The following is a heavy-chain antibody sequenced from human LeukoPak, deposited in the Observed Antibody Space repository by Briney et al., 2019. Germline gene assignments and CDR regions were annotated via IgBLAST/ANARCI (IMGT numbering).Heavy chain of an antibody. Sequence: GGSLRLSCVASGFTFSSYGMHWVRQAPGKGLEWVAVISYDGTNKYYIDSVKGRFTISRDNSKNTLYLQMNSLRAEDTAVYYCARDSGTAFVYWGQGTLVTVSS. CDR2: ISYDGTNK. J-gene: IGHJ4*02. V-gene: IGHV3-30*03. CDR3: ARDSGTAFVY. CDR1: GFTFSSYG.